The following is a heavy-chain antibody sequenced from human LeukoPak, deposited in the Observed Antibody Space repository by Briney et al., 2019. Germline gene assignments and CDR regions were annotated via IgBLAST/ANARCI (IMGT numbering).Heavy chain of an antibody. V-gene: IGHV4-31*03. Sequence: SETLSLTCTVSGVSISSSGYYWSWIRQHPGKGLEWIGYIYFSGSTYYNPSLKSRVTISLDTSKNQFSLKLSSVTAADTAVYYCARGIGSSGYRDPNPLDYWGQGTLVTVSS. CDR2: IYFSGST. CDR3: ARGIGSSGYRDPNPLDY. J-gene: IGHJ4*02. D-gene: IGHD3-22*01. CDR1: GVSISSSGYY.